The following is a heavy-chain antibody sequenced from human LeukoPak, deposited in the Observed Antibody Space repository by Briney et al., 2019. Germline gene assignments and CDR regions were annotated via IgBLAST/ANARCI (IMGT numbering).Heavy chain of an antibody. CDR1: GGSFSGYY. CDR2: INHSGST. D-gene: IGHD3-16*02. V-gene: IGHV4-34*01. Sequence: SETLSLTCAVYGGSFSGYYWSWIRQPPGKGLEWIGEINHSGSTNYNPSLQSRVTISVDTSKNQFSLKLSSVTAADTAVYYCARGRGYYDYIWGTYRWCYFDYWGQGTLVTVSS. CDR3: ARGRGYYDYIWGTYRWCYFDY. J-gene: IGHJ4*02.